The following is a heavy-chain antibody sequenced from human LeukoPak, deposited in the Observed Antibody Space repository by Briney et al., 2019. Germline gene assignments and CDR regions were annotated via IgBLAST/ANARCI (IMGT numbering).Heavy chain of an antibody. J-gene: IGHJ4*02. CDR2: IYYTGST. CDR3: ARGSYYYFDY. CDR1: GGSISSYS. D-gene: IGHD3-10*01. Sequence: PSETLSLTCTVSGGSISSYSWSRVRQPPGKGLEWIGYIYYTGSTNYNPSLKSRVTISVNTSKNQFSLKLSSVTAADTAVFYCARGSYYYFDYWGQGILVTVSS. V-gene: IGHV4-59*01.